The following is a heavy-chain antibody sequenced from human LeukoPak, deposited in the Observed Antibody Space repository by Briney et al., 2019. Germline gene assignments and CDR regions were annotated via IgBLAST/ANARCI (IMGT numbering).Heavy chain of an antibody. CDR2: INHSGST. Sequence: PSETLSLTCAVYGGSFSGYYWSWIRQPPGKGLEWIGEINHSGSTNYNPSLKSRVTISVDTSKNQLSLKLSSVTAADTAVYYCARTTEGGYSNGYFYYYYMDVWGKGTTVTISS. CDR3: ARTTEGGYSNGYFYYYYMDV. CDR1: GGSFSGYY. V-gene: IGHV4-34*01. D-gene: IGHD4-11*01. J-gene: IGHJ6*03.